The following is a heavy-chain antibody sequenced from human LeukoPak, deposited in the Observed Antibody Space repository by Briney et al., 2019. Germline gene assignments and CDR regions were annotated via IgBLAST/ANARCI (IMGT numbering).Heavy chain of an antibody. J-gene: IGHJ4*02. V-gene: IGHV1-18*01. CDR3: ARERGIAGAGNSDY. CDR2: ISAYNGNT. CDR1: GYTFTSYG. D-gene: IGHD6-19*01. Sequence: ASVKVSCEASGYTFTSYGISWVRQAPGQGLEWMGWISAYNGNTNYAQKLQGRVTMTTDTSTSTAYMELRRLRSEDTAVYYCARERGIAGAGNSDYWGEGTLVTVPS.